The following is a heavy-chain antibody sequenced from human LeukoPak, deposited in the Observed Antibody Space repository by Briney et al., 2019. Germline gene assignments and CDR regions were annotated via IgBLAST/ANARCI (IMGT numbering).Heavy chain of an antibody. CDR2: IYYSGST. CDR3: ARVGGYYGSGSPYYYYMDV. J-gene: IGHJ6*03. V-gene: IGHV4-59*01. Sequence: SETLSLTCTVSGGSISSYYWSWIRQPPGKGLEWIGYIYYSGSTNYNPSLKSRVTISVDTSKNQFSPKLSSVTAADTAVYYCARVGGYYGSGSPYYYYMDVWGKGTTVTVSS. D-gene: IGHD3-10*01. CDR1: GGSISSYY.